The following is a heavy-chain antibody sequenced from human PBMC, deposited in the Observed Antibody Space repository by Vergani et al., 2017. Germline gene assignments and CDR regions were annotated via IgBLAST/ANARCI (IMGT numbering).Heavy chain of an antibody. V-gene: IGHV4-34*01. J-gene: IGHJ4*02. CDR3: AREYGDFDY. D-gene: IGHD4-17*01. Sequence: QVQLQESGPGLLKPSETLSLTCAVYGGSFSGYYWSWIRQPPGKGLEWIGEINHSGSTNYNPSLKSRVTISVDTSKNQFSLKLSSVTAADTAVYYCAREYGDFDYWGQGTLVTVSS. CDR1: GGSFSGYY. CDR2: INHSGST.